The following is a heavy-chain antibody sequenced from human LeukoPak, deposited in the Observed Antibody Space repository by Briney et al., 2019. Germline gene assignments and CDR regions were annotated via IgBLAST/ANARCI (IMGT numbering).Heavy chain of an antibody. CDR2: ISWSSGSI. CDR1: GFTFDDYA. J-gene: IGHJ4*02. D-gene: IGHD3-22*01. Sequence: PGGSLRLSCAASGFTFDDYAMHWVRQAPGKGLEWVPGISWSSGSIGCADSVKGRFTISRDNAKNSLYLQMNSLRAEDTALYYCAKDKQGGDYYDSSGSFDYWGQGTLVTVSS. V-gene: IGHV3-9*01. CDR3: AKDKQGGDYYDSSGSFDY.